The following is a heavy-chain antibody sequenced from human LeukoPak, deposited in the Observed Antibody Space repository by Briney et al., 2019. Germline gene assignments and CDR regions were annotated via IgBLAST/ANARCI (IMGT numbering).Heavy chain of an antibody. CDR2: IFPSGGEI. CDR1: GFIFSTFA. J-gene: IGHJ4*02. Sequence: PGGSLRLSCAASGFIFSTFAMIWVRQPPGKGLECVSSIFPSGGEIHYADSVRGRFTIARDNSKSTLSLQMNSLRAEDTAIYYCATYRQVLLPFESWGQGTLVTVSS. D-gene: IGHD2-8*02. CDR3: ATYRQVLLPFES. V-gene: IGHV3-23*01.